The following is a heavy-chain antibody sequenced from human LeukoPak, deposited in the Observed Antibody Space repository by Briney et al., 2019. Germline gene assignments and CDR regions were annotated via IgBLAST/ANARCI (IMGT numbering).Heavy chain of an antibody. J-gene: IGHJ5*02. CDR3: ARDPQTMDSSGYPYNWFDP. Sequence: GASVKVSCKASGYTFTSYGISWVRQAPGQGLEWMGWISAYNGNTNYAQKLQGRVTMTTDTSTSTAYMELRSLRSDDTAVYYCARDPQTMDSSGYPYNWFDPWGQGTLVTVSS. D-gene: IGHD3-22*01. V-gene: IGHV1-18*01. CDR2: ISAYNGNT. CDR1: GYTFTSYG.